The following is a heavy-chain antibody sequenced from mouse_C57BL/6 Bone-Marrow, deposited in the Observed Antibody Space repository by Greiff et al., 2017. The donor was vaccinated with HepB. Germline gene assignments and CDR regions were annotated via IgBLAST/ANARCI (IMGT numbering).Heavy chain of an antibody. CDR1: GYTFTDYN. Sequence: EVQLQQSGPELVKPGASVKMSCKASGYTFTDYNMHWVKQSHGKSLEWIGYINPNNGGTSYNQKFKGKATLTVNKPSSTAYMELRSLTSEDSAVYYCARGYDGSSGYWGQGTTLTVSS. J-gene: IGHJ2*01. CDR3: ARGYDGSSGY. CDR2: INPNNGGT. V-gene: IGHV1-22*01. D-gene: IGHD1-1*01.